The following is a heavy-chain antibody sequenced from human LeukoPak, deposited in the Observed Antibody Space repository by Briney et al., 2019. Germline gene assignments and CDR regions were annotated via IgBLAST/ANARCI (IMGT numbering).Heavy chain of an antibody. CDR1: GGSITSSNW. D-gene: IGHD2-8*01. J-gene: IGHJ5*02. V-gene: IGHV4-4*02. CDR3: ASGGFYSWYP. Sequence: KPSETLSLTCAVSGGSITSSNWWCWVRQPPGKGLEWIGEIYHSGSTNYNPSLESRVTISVDKSKNELSLKLNSVTAADTAMYYCASGGFYSWYPWGQGTLVTVSS. CDR2: IYHSGST.